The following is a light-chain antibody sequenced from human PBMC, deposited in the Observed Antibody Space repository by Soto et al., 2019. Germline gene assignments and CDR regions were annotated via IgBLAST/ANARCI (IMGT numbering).Light chain of an antibody. V-gene: IGKV1-5*01. J-gene: IGKJ1*01. Sequence: DIQMTQSPSTLSASVAGRVTITCRASQSISNWLAWYQQKPGKAPKLLIYDASSLESGVPSTFSGGGSGTEFTLTISSLQPDDFATYYCQQYKNYPWTFGQGTKVDIK. CDR3: QQYKNYPWT. CDR1: QSISNW. CDR2: DAS.